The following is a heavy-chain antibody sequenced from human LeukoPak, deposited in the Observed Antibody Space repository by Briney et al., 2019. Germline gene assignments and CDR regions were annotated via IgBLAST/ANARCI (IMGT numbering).Heavy chain of an antibody. Sequence: SETLSLTCTVSGGSISGYYWSWIRQPPGKGLEWIGYIYYSGSTNYNPSLKSRVTISVDTSKNQLSLNLSSVIAADTAVYYCARRSMVRGASGWFDSWGQGTLVTVSS. CDR3: ARRSMVRGASGWFDS. D-gene: IGHD3-10*01. J-gene: IGHJ5*01. CDR1: GGSISGYY. V-gene: IGHV4-59*08. CDR2: IYYSGST.